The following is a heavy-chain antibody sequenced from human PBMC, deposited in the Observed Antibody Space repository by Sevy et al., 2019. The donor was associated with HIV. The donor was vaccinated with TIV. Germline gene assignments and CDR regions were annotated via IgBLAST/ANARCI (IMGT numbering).Heavy chain of an antibody. D-gene: IGHD6-19*01. CDR3: ARDAGYSTVWYPGY. CDR1: GFSFSTHA. CDR2: ISFDGSDK. J-gene: IGHJ4*02. Sequence: GESLKISCAASGFSFSTHAMHWVRQAPGKGLEWVAVISFDGSDKYYTDSVKGRFTISRDDSKKTLLLQVSSLRAKDTAVYYCARDAGYSTVWYPGYWSQGTLVTVSS. V-gene: IGHV3-30*03.